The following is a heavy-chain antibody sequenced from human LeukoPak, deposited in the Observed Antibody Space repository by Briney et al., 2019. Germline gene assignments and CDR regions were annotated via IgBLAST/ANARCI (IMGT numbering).Heavy chain of an antibody. Sequence: GGSLRLSCAASGFTFSSYAMSWVRQAPGKGLEWVSAISGSGGSTYYADSVKGRFTISRDNSKNTLYLQMNSLRAEDTAVYYCAKGCAYSSGWYSSVAFDYWGQGTLVTVSS. CDR3: AKGCAYSSGWYSSVAFDY. V-gene: IGHV3-23*01. D-gene: IGHD6-19*01. J-gene: IGHJ4*02. CDR1: GFTFSSYA. CDR2: ISGSGGST.